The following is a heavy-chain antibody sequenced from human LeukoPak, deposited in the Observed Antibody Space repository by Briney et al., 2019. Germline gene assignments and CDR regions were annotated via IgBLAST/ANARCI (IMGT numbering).Heavy chain of an antibody. V-gene: IGHV3-48*03. Sequence: PGGSLRLSCAGSGFTFSSYAMNWVRQAPGKGLEWVSYIHTGSSPTSYADSVKGRFTSSRDNAKNSLYLQMNSLRAEAPALYYCARLRSYFYYYYMDVWGKGTMVTVSS. CDR2: IHTGSSPT. J-gene: IGHJ6*03. CDR3: ARLRSYFYYYYMDV. CDR1: GFTFSSYA. D-gene: IGHD3-10*01.